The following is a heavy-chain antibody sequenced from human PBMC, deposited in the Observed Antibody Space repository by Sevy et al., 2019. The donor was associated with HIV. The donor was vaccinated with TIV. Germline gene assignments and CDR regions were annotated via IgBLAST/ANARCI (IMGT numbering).Heavy chain of an antibody. CDR3: AKLPCTHADGPDFDF. CDR1: GFTFSSYA. CDR2: IYGTVVST. J-gene: IGHJ4*02. V-gene: IGHV3-23*01. Sequence: GGSLRLSCAASGFTFSSYALSWVRQAPGKGLEWVSAIYGTVVSTYYADSVKGRFTISRDNSKNTLYLQMNSLRAEDTAVYYCAKLPCTHADGPDFDFWGQGTLVTVSS.